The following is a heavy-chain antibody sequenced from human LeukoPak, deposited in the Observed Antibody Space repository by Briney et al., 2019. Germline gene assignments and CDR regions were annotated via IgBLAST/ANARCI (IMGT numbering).Heavy chain of an antibody. CDR2: ISGSGGTT. CDR3: AREGWFDP. J-gene: IGHJ5*02. V-gene: IGHV3-23*01. CDR1: EFTFNSYG. Sequence: GGSLRLSCAASEFTFNSYGMSWVRQAPGKGLEWVSAISGSGGTTYYADSVKGRFTISRDNSNNTLYLQMNSLRAEDTAMYYCAREGWFDPWGQGTLVTVSS.